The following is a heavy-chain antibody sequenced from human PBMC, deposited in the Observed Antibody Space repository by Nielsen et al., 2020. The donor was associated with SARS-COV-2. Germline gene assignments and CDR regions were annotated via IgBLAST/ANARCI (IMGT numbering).Heavy chain of an antibody. CDR3: ARATMTDADAFDI. Sequence: LSCTVSGGSINSGDYYWNWVRQPPGKGLEWIGYIYYSGTTYYNPSHESRATISVATSKSQFSLKLRSVTAADTAVYYCARATMTDADAFDIWGQGAMVSVSS. V-gene: IGHV4-30-4*01. D-gene: IGHD4-17*01. CDR1: GGSINSGDYY. CDR2: IYYSGTT. J-gene: IGHJ3*02.